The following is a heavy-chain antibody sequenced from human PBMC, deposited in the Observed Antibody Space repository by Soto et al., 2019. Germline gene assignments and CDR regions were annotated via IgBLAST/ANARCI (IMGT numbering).Heavy chain of an antibody. CDR3: ARVKGSSYDFDY. V-gene: IGHV6-1*01. Sequence: SQTLSLTCAISVDSVSSNSTAWNWIRQSPSRGLEWLGRTYYRSKWYNDYAVSVKSRITINPDTSKNQLSLQLKSVTPEDTAVYFCARVKGSSYDFDYWGQGTLVTVSS. D-gene: IGHD6-6*01. CDR1: VDSVSSNSTA. J-gene: IGHJ4*02. CDR2: TYYRSKWYN.